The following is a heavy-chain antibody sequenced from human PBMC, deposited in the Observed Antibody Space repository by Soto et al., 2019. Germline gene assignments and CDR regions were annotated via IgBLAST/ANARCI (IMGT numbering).Heavy chain of an antibody. V-gene: IGHV1-2*02. D-gene: IGHD3-22*01. CDR1: GYTFTDYY. CDR2: INPNTGVT. J-gene: IGHJ4*02. Sequence: ASVKVSCKASGYTFTDYYIHWVRQAPGQGPEWMGWINPNTGVTDYAQKFQGRATMTRDTAISTAYMDLSGLRSDDTAVFYCAKKYFDNFYFDSWGQGTLVTVSS. CDR3: AKKYFDNFYFDS.